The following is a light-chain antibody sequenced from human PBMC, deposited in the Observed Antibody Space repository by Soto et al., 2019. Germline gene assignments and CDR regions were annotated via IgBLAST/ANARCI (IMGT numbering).Light chain of an antibody. CDR3: QQWSTWPPVT. J-gene: IGKJ3*01. V-gene: IGKV3-11*01. CDR2: DAS. CDR1: QSISSY. Sequence: EIVLTQSPATMSLSPGERATLSCRASQSISSYLAWYQQKPGQAPRLLIYDASNRATGIPARFSGSGSGTDFTLTISSLEPEDFAVYYCQQWSTWPPVTFGPGTKVDIK.